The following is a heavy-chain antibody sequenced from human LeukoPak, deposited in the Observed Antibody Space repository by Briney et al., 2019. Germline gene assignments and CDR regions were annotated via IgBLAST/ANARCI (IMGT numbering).Heavy chain of an antibody. J-gene: IGHJ6*03. CDR3: VRGRHLYSYAYDYYMDV. D-gene: IGHD5-18*01. CDR1: GFTFSSYW. V-gene: IGHV3-74*01. Sequence: PGGSLRLSCAASGFTFSSYWMHWVRQAPGKGLVWVSRINTDGSSTNYADSVKGRFTISGDNAKNTLYLQVDSLRAEDTAVYYCVRGRHLYSYAYDYYMDVWGKGTTVTISS. CDR2: INTDGSST.